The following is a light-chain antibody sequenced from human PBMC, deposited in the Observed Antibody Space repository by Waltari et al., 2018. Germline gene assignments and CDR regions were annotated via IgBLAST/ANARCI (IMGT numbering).Light chain of an antibody. J-gene: IGKJ4*01. CDR2: KAS. CDR3: QHYGSSLT. Sequence: DIQMTQSPSTLSASVGDRVTITCRASQSISTWLAWYQQKPGKAPNLLIYKASSLESGVPSRFSGSGSGTDFTLTISSLEPEDFAVYYCQHYGSSLTFGGGSKVEIK. V-gene: IGKV1-5*03. CDR1: QSISTW.